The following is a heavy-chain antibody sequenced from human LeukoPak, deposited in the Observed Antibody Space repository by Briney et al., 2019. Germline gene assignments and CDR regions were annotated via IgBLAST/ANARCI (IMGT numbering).Heavy chain of an antibody. J-gene: IGHJ4*02. CDR2: VMSGRGST. V-gene: IGHV3-11*05. Sequence: GGSLRLSCAASGFSVSDYSISWIRQCPGMERVWSSNVMSGRGSTNYADSVKGRFTISRDNAKNSVALQLDGLRADDTAVYFCTRERRGSYYAFESWGQGTLVTVSS. CDR1: GFSVSDYS. CDR3: TRERRGSYYAFES. D-gene: IGHD3-16*01.